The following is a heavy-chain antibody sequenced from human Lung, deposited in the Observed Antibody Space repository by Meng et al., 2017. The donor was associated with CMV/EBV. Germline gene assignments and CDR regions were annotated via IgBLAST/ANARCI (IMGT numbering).Heavy chain of an antibody. D-gene: IGHD1-26*01. J-gene: IGHJ4*02. CDR3: ARGSLGLGAMDQLDY. CDR2: IYYSGST. V-gene: IGHV4-39*07. CDR1: GGSISSSSYY. Sequence: SETLSLXCTVSGGSISSSSYYWGWIRQPPGKGLEWIGSIYYSGSTYYNPSLKSRVTISVDTSKNQFSLKLSSVTAADTAVYYCARGSLGLGAMDQLDYWGQGTLVTVSS.